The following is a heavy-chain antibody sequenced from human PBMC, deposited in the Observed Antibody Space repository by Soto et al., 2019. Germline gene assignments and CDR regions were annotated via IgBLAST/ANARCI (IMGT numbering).Heavy chain of an antibody. Sequence: ASAQESCTASGSTHSIDFIHWLRQAPGQGPEWMGWINAGSGGTNYAPRFRGRGSMTRDTSSATACLDLSGLRSDDTAVYYCARGGRHYAHWGQGALLTSPQ. CDR2: INAGSGGT. D-gene: IGHD4-17*01. J-gene: IGHJ4*02. CDR3: ARGGRHYAH. V-gene: IGHV1-2*02. CDR1: GSTHSIDF.